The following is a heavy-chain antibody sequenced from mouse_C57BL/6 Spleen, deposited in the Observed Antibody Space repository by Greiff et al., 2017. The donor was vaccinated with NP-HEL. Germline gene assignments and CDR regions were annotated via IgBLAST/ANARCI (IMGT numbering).Heavy chain of an antibody. CDR3: ARNRYFDV. D-gene: IGHD5-2*01. CDR1: GYSITSGYY. V-gene: IGHV3-6*01. Sequence: EVKVEESGPGLVKPSQSLSLTCSVTGYSITSGYYWNWIRQFPGNKLEWMGYISYDGSNNYNPSLKNRISITRDTSKNQFFLKLNSVTTEDTATYYCARNRYFDVWGTGTTVTVSS. J-gene: IGHJ1*03. CDR2: ISYDGSN.